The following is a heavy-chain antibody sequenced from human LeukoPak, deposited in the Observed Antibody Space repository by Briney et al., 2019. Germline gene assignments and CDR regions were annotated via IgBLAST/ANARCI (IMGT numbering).Heavy chain of an antibody. CDR2: FDPEDGET. D-gene: IGHD5-24*01. J-gene: IGHJ4*02. CDR3: ATVRWLQYYFDY. CDR1: GYTLTELS. Sequence: ASVKVSCKVSGYTLTELSMHWVRQAPGKGLEWMGGFDPEDGETIYAQEFQGRVTMTEDTSTDTAYMELSSLRSEDTAVYYCATVRWLQYYFDYWGQGTLVTVSS. V-gene: IGHV1-24*01.